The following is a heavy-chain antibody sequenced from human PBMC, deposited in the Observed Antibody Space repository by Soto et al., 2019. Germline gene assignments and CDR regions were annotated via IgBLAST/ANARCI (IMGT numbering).Heavy chain of an antibody. CDR3: ARDLPTSTSYYYYGMDV. V-gene: IGHV1-3*01. Sequence: ASVKVSCKASGYTFTNYAMHWVRQAPGQRLEWMGWINAGNGNTKYSQKFQGRVTITADKSTSTAYMELSSLRSEDTAVYYCARDLPTSTSYYYYGMDVWGQGTTVTVSS. J-gene: IGHJ6*02. CDR1: GYTFTNYA. CDR2: INAGNGNT.